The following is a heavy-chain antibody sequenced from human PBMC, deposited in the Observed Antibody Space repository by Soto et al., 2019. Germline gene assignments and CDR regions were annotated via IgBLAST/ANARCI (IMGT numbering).Heavy chain of an antibody. CDR3: ARDRGAAAGRAGYYYDYGMDV. Sequence: QVQLQESGPGLVKPSGTLSLTCAVSGGSISSSNWWSWVRQPPGKVLEWIGAIYHSGSTNYNPSLKSLVPISVDKSKNQLSLQLSSVTAADTAVYYCARDRGAAAGRAGYYYDYGMDVWGQGTTVTVSS. V-gene: IGHV4-4*02. CDR2: IYHSGST. CDR1: GGSISSSNW. J-gene: IGHJ6*01. D-gene: IGHD6-13*01.